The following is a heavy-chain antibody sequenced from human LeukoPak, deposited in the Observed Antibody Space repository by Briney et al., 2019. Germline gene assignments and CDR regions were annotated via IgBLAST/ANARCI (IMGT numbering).Heavy chain of an antibody. V-gene: IGHV1-69*13. Sequence: GASVKVSCKASVGTFSSYAISWVRQAPGQGLEWMGGIIPIFGTANYAQKFQGRVTITADESTSTAYMGLSSLRSEDTAVYYCARDKRGFGVVIPYYYYYYMDVWGKGTTVTVSS. D-gene: IGHD3-3*01. CDR3: ARDKRGFGVVIPYYYYYYMDV. CDR1: VGTFSSYA. J-gene: IGHJ6*03. CDR2: IIPIFGTA.